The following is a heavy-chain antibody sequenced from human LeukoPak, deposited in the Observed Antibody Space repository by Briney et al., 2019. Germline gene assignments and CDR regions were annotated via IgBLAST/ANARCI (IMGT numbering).Heavy chain of an antibody. CDR3: ARVYGSGSYYNGILDY. J-gene: IGHJ4*02. V-gene: IGHV3-30*04. Sequence: GRSLRLSCAASGFTFSSYAMHWVRQAPGKGLEWVAVISYDGSNKYYADSVKGRFTISRDNSKNTLYLQMNGLRAGDTAVYYCARVYGSGSYYNGILDYWGQGTLVTVSS. CDR1: GFTFSSYA. CDR2: ISYDGSNK. D-gene: IGHD3-10*01.